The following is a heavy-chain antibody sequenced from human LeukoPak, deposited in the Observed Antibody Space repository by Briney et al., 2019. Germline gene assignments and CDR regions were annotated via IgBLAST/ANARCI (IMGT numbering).Heavy chain of an antibody. J-gene: IGHJ2*01. CDR1: GRSISSGGYS. V-gene: IGHV4-30-2*01. CDR3: ARSLYYYDSSGYSYWYFDL. CDR2: IYHSGST. D-gene: IGHD3-22*01. Sequence: SQTLSLTCAVSGRSISSGGYSWSWIRQPPGKGLEAIGYIYHSGSTYYNPSLKSRVTISVDRSKNQFSLKLSSVTAADTAVYYCARSLYYYDSSGYSYWYFDLWGRGTLVTVSS.